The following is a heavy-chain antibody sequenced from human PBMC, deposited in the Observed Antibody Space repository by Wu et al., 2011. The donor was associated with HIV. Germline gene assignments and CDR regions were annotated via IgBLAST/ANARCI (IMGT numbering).Heavy chain of an antibody. J-gene: IGHJ4*02. CDR2: INPNSGAT. V-gene: IGHV1-2*02. D-gene: IGHD4-23*01. CDR3: ARRSGNSDPFDS. Sequence: QVQLVQSGAEVKKPGASVKVSCKASGYTFTAYYMHWVRQAPGQGLEWMGWINPNSGATNYAQKFQGRVTVTRDTSISIAYMELSRLTSDDTAVYYCARRSGNSDPFDSWGQGTLVTVSS. CDR1: GYTFTAYY.